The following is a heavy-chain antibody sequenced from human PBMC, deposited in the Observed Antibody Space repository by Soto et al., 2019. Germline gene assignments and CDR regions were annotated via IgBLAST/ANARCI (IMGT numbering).Heavy chain of an antibody. V-gene: IGHV3-9*01. CDR1: GFTFHDYA. Sequence: EVDLVESGGGLVRPGRSLRLSCAASGFTFHDYAMHWVRQVPGKGLEWVSGISWNSGNIAYVDSVKGRFTISRDNAQSSLYLQMNGLKAEDPALYYCATASSYVAGAVDYWGQGTLVTVSS. CDR3: ATASSYVAGAVDY. J-gene: IGHJ4*02. D-gene: IGHD6-19*01. CDR2: ISWNSGNI.